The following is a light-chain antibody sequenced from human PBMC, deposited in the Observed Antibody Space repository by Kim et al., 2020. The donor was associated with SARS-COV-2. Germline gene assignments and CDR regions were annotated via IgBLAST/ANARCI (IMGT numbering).Light chain of an antibody. CDR3: QSYDSSLSAYVV. CDR2: GNS. J-gene: IGLJ2*01. CDR1: SSNIGAGYD. V-gene: IGLV1-40*01. Sequence: VTISCTGSSSNIGAGYDVHWYQQLPGTAPKLLIYGNSNRPSGVPDRFSGSKSGTSASLAITGLQAEDEADYYCQSYDSSLSAYVVFGGGTQLTVL.